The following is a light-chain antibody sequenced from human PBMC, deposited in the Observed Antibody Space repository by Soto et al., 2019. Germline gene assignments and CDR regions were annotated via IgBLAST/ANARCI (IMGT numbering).Light chain of an antibody. Sequence: QSVLIQPASVSGSPGQSITISCTGTSSDVGGSNYVSWYQHHPHRAPKLLIYEVSYRPSGVSNRFSGSKSDNTASLTISGPQAEDEADYYCSSYTSSNTLEVFGIGTKVTVL. CDR3: SSYTSSNTLEV. J-gene: IGLJ1*01. CDR1: SSDVGGSNY. CDR2: EVS. V-gene: IGLV2-14*01.